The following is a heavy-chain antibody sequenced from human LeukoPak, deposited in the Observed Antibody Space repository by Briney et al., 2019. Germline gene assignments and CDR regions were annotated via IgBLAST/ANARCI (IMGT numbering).Heavy chain of an antibody. Sequence: ASVKVSCKASGYTFTSYYMHWVRQAPGQGLEWMGMIIPSDGFTSYAQKFQGRVTMTRDMSTSTVYMELSSLRSEDTAVYFCASAPRYSSSWPNNWFDPWGQGTLVTVSS. CDR2: IIPSDGFT. CDR3: ASAPRYSSSWPNNWFDP. D-gene: IGHD6-13*01. CDR1: GYTFTSYY. J-gene: IGHJ5*02. V-gene: IGHV1-46*01.